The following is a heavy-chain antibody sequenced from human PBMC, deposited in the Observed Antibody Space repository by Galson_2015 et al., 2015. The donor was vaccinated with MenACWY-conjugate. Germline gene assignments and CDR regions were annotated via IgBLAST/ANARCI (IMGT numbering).Heavy chain of an antibody. CDR2: IDNDGRTT. V-gene: IGHV3-74*01. Sequence: SLRLSCAASGFTFSGSWMHWVRQAPGEGLAWVSRIDNDGRTTSYADSVKGRFTISRDNATNTVYLQMNSLRAEDTAVYYCARDYGSGTPLDYWGQGILVTVSS. CDR3: ARDYGSGTPLDY. D-gene: IGHD3-10*01. CDR1: GFTFSGSW. J-gene: IGHJ4*02.